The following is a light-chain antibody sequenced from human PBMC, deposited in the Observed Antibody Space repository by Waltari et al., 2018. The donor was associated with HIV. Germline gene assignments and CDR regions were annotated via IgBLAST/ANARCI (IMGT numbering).Light chain of an antibody. CDR2: SST. Sequence: QNVVNQEPSMTVSPGWTVTLTCNSATAPVGSVHYLNWFQQKPGQPPRPLIYSSTRKHPLTPERFSASLVGDRAALTLSNVWPEDQADYYCMLFFRTSYLFGGGTRVTVL. J-gene: IGLJ2*01. CDR1: TAPVGSVHY. V-gene: IGLV7-43*01. CDR3: MLFFRTSYL.